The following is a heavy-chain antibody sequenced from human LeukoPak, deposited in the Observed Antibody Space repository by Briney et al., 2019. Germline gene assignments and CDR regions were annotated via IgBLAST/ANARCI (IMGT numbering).Heavy chain of an antibody. J-gene: IGHJ4*02. CDR2: IKQDGSER. D-gene: IGHD1-26*01. CDR3: SRDKGGYPSFDY. V-gene: IGHV3-7*01. CDR1: GFTLSSYA. Sequence: GGSLRLSCAASGFTLSSYAMSWVRQAPGKGLEWVANIKQDGSERYYVDSVKGRFTISRDNAKKSLYLQMNSLRAEDTAVYYCSRDKGGYPSFDYWGQGTLVTVSS.